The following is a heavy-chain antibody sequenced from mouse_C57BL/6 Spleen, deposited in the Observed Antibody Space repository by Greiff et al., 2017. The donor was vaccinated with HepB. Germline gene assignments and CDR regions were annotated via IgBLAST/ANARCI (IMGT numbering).Heavy chain of an antibody. Sequence: EVKLMESGGGLVQPGGSLSLSCAASGFTFTDYYMSWVRQPPGKALEWLGFIRNKANGYTTEYSASVKGRFTISRDNSQSILYLQMNALRAEDSATYYCARLLLSYWYFDVWGTGTTVTVSS. V-gene: IGHV7-3*01. D-gene: IGHD2-1*01. CDR1: GFTFTDYY. J-gene: IGHJ1*03. CDR2: IRNKANGYTT. CDR3: ARLLLSYWYFDV.